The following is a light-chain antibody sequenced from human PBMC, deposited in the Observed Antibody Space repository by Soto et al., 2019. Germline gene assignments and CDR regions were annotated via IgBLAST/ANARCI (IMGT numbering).Light chain of an antibody. CDR1: QDISNY. CDR3: QQYDNLPYT. CDR2: AAS. V-gene: IGKV1-33*01. Sequence: DIQMTQSPSSLSASVGDRVTITCQASQDISNYLNCYQQKPGKAPKLLIYAASNLETGAPSRFSGSGSGTNFTFTISSLQPENIATYYVQQYDNLPYTFGQGTKREIK. J-gene: IGKJ2*01.